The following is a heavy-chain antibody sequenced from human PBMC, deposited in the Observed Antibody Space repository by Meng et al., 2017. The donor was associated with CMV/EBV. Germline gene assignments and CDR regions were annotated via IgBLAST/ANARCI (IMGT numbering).Heavy chain of an antibody. CDR2: LSESGGAT. J-gene: IGHJ4*02. D-gene: IGHD3-3*01. CDR1: GFTFSSFV. Sequence: GESLKISCAASGFTFSSFVMTWVRQAPGKGLEWVSALSESGGATNYADSVKGRFTISRDNSKKTVYLQMNSLRAEDTALYYCARKRVDLETYGACDYWGQGTLVTVSS. CDR3: ARKRVDLETYGACDY. V-gene: IGHV3-23*01.